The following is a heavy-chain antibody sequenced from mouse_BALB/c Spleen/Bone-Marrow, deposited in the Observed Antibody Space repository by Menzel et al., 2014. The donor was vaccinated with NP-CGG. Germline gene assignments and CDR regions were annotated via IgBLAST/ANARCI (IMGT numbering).Heavy chain of an antibody. CDR2: IWRGGST. CDR3: ARNEGGQLGPY. CDR1: GFSFTTYG. V-gene: IGHV2-5*01. D-gene: IGHD3-2*01. J-gene: IGHJ3*01. Sequence: VQVVESGPGLVQPSQSLSITCTVSGFSFTTYGVHWVRQSPGKGLEWLGVIWRGGSTDYNAALMSRLSITKDNSKSQVFFKMNSLQADDTAIYYCARNEGGQLGPYWGQGTLVTVSA.